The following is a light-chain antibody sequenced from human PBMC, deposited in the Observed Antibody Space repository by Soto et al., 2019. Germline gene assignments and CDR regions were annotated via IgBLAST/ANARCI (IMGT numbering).Light chain of an antibody. CDR2: GAS. CDR3: QQYGSSPPWFT. Sequence: EIVLTQSPGTLSLSPGERATLSCRASQSVSSSYLAWYQQKPGQAPRLLIYGASSRATGIPDRFSGSGSGTAFSLTISRLEPEDFAVYYCQQYGSSPPWFTFGPGTKVDLK. J-gene: IGKJ3*01. V-gene: IGKV3-20*01. CDR1: QSVSSSY.